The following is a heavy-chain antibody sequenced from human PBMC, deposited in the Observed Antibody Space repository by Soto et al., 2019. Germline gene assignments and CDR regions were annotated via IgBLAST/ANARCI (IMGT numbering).Heavy chain of an antibody. CDR2: IFPSGTT. CDR1: GGSLTRGTYS. V-gene: IGHV4-30-2*01. Sequence: PSETRSRTWAVSGGSLTRGTYSGNWIRQPPGKGLEWIGYIFPSGTTYYNPSLKSRVSISIDVSKNQFSLNLRSLTAADTAVYYCARGREFDSWGQGTLVTVSS. J-gene: IGHJ4*02. CDR3: ARGREFDS.